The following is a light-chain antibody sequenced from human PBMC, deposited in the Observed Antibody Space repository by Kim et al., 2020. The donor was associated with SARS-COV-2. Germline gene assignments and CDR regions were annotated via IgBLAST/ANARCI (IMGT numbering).Light chain of an antibody. CDR3: QQYGRA. V-gene: IGKV3-20*01. CDR1: QSVSSSY. Sequence: EIVLTQSPGTLSLSPGERATLSCRASQSVSSSYLAWYQKKPGQAPRLLIYGASSSATGIPDRFSGSGSGTHFTLTISRLEPEDFAVYYCQQYGRAFGQGTKLEI. CDR2: GAS. J-gene: IGKJ2*01.